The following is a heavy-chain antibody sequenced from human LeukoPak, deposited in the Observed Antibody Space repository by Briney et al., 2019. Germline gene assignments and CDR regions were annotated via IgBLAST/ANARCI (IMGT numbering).Heavy chain of an antibody. J-gene: IGHJ6*02. CDR2: INHSGST. Sequence: SETLSLTCAVYGGSFSGYYWSWIRQPPGKGLEWIGEINHSGSTNYNPSLKSRVTISVDTSKNQFSLKLSSVTAADTAVYYCARDKYCSSTSCYERAYYYYGMDVWGQGTTVTVSS. CDR1: GGSFSGYY. CDR3: ARDKYCSSTSCYERAYYYYGMDV. D-gene: IGHD2-2*01. V-gene: IGHV4-34*01.